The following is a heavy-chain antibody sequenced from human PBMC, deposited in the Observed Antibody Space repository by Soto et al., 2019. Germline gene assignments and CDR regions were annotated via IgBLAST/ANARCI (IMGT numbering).Heavy chain of an antibody. CDR3: ARDLVESGYPEYFQH. Sequence: EVQLVESGGGLIQPGGSLRLSCAASGFTVSSNYMSWVRQAPGTGLEWVSVIYSGGSTYYADSVKGRFTISRDNSKNTLYLQMNSLRAEDTAVYYCARDLVESGYPEYFQHWGQGTLVTVSS. CDR1: GFTVSSNY. V-gene: IGHV3-53*01. D-gene: IGHD3-22*01. CDR2: IYSGGST. J-gene: IGHJ1*01.